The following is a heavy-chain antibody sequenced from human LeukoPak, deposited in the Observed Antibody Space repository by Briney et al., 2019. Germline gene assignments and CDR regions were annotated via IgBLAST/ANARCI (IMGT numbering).Heavy chain of an antibody. D-gene: IGHD2-21*02. V-gene: IGHV5-51*01. J-gene: IGHJ4*02. CDR2: IYPGDSDT. CDR1: GSSFTSYW. CDR3: ARLVVVTASFFDY. Sequence: GESLKISCKGSGSSFTSYWIGWVRQLPGKGLEWMRIIYPGDSDTRYSPSFQGHVTISADKSISTAYLQWSSLKASDTAMYYCARLVVVTASFFDYWGQGTLVTVSS.